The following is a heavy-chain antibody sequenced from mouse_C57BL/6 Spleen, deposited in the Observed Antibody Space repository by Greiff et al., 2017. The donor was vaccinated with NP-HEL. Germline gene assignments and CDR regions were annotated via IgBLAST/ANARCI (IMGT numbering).Heavy chain of an antibody. CDR2: IYPGSGST. CDR3: AISPAGLDYAMDY. V-gene: IGHV1-55*01. D-gene: IGHD2-13*01. Sequence: VQLQQPGAELVKPGASVKMSCKASGYTFTSYWITWVKQRPGQGLEWIGDIYPGSGSTNYNEKFKSKATLTVDTSSSTAYMQLSSLTSEDSAVYYCAISPAGLDYAMDYWGQGTSVTVSS. J-gene: IGHJ4*01. CDR1: GYTFTSYW.